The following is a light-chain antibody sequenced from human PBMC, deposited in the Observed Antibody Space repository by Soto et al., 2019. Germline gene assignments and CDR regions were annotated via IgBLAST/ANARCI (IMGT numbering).Light chain of an antibody. Sequence: QSVLTQPASVSGSPGQSSTISCTGTSSDVGAYDYVSWYQQNPGKAPKLIISEVSDRPSGVSNRFSGSKSGNTASLTISGLQAEDEADYFCSSYTTTNTLWVFGGGTKLTVL. V-gene: IGLV2-14*01. CDR3: SSYTTTNTLWV. CDR1: SSDVGAYDY. J-gene: IGLJ3*02. CDR2: EVS.